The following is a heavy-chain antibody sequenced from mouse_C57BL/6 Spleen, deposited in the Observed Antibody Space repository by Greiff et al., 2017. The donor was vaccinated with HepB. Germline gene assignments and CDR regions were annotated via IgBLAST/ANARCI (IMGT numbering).Heavy chain of an antibody. J-gene: IGHJ2*01. D-gene: IGHD4-1*01. CDR1: GYTFTSYW. V-gene: IGHV1-64*01. CDR3: AREGAGTTRFDY. CDR2: IHPNSGST. Sequence: VQLQQSGAELVKPGASVKLSCKASGYTFTSYWMHWVKQRPGQGLEWIGMIHPNSGSTNYNEKFKSKATLTVDKSSSTAYMQLSSLTSEDSAVYYCAREGAGTTRFDYWGQGTTLTVSS.